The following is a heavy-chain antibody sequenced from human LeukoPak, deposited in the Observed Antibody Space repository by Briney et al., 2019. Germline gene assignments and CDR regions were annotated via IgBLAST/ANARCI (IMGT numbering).Heavy chain of an antibody. CDR1: GYTFTSYG. D-gene: IGHD2-8*02. Sequence: ASVKVSCKASGYTFTSYGISWVRQAPGQGLEWMGWISAYNGNTNYAQKLQGRVTMTTDTSTSTAYMELSSLRSEDTAVYYCARRPHPTTSYSWYRFDPWGQGTLVTVSS. CDR2: ISAYNGNT. V-gene: IGHV1-18*01. J-gene: IGHJ5*02. CDR3: ARRPHPTTSYSWYRFDP.